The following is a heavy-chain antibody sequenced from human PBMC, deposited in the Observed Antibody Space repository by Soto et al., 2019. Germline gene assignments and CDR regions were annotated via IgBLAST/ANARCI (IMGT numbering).Heavy chain of an antibody. CDR2: IYYSVST. D-gene: IGHD1-26*01. J-gene: IGHJ4*02. CDR1: GDSITSTFYY. V-gene: IGHV4-39*02. CDR3: ARWNSWFGGSYVDY. Sequence: QVQLQESGPGLVKPSETLSLTCSVSGDSITSTFYYWGWIRQPPGKGLEWIGTIYYSVSTYYNPSLTSRVPVSVDPSKTHFSLSLYSVTAADTALYFCARWNSWFGGSYVDYWGQGALVTVSS.